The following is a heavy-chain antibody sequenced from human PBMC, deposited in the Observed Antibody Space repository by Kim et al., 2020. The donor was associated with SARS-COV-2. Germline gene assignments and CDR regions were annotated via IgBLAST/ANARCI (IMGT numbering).Heavy chain of an antibody. J-gene: IGHJ4*02. D-gene: IGHD2-21*02. V-gene: IGHV3-66*02. Sequence: GGSLRLSCAASGFTVSSNYMSWVRQAPGKGLEWVSVIYSGGSTYYADSVKGRFTISRDNSKNTLYLQMNSLRAEDTAVYYCASPGDTQTYCGGDCYSFWGQGTLVTVSS. CDR1: GFTVSSNY. CDR3: ASPGDTQTYCGGDCYSF. CDR2: IYSGGST.